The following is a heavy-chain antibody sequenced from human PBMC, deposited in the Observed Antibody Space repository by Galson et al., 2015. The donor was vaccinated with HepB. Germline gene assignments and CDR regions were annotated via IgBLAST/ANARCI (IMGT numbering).Heavy chain of an antibody. J-gene: IGHJ4*02. V-gene: IGHV3-48*01. CDR2: ISSSSSTI. CDR3: ARGRGGELGGAVGY. CDR1: GFTFSSYS. Sequence: SLRLSCAASGFTFSSYSMHWVRQAPGKGLEWVSYISSSSSTIYYADSVKGRFTISRDNAKNSLYLQMNSLSAEDTAVYYCARGRGGELGGAVGYWGQGTLVTVSS. D-gene: IGHD1-26*01.